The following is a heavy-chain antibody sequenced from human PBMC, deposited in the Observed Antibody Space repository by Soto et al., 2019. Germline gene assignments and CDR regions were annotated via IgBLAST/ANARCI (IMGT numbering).Heavy chain of an antibody. Sequence: GGSLRLSCAASGFTFSSYAMSWVRQAPGKGLEWVSAISCSGGSTYYADSVKGRFTISRDNSQNTLYLQMNSLRAEDTAVYYRAKKSCSSPGCPYGMDVWGQGTTVTISS. CDR2: ISCSGGST. CDR3: AKKSCSSPGCPYGMDV. D-gene: IGHD2-2*01. CDR1: GFTFSSYA. J-gene: IGHJ6*02. V-gene: IGHV3-23*01.